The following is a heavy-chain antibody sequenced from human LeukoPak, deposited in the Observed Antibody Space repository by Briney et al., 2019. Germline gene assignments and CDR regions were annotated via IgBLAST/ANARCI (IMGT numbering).Heavy chain of an antibody. J-gene: IGHJ6*03. V-gene: IGHV1-69*05. CDR3: ARDVTAMVTRGYYYYYYMDV. CDR1: GGTFSSYA. Sequence: PAASVKVSCKASGGTFSSYAISWVRQAPGQGLEWMGGIIPIFGTANYAQKFQGRVTITTDESTSTAYMELSSLRSEDTAVYYCARDVTAMVTRGYYYYYYMDVWGKGTTVTVSS. CDR2: IIPIFGTA. D-gene: IGHD5-18*01.